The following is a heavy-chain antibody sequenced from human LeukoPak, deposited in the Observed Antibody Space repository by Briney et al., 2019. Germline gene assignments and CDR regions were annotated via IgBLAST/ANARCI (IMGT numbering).Heavy chain of an antibody. Sequence: SVKVSCKASVGTFCSYAISCVRQAPGQGLEWMGGIIPIFGTANYAQKFQGRVTITTDESTSTAYMELSSLRSEDTAVYYCARNRHYDFWSGRSDAFDIWGQGTMVTVSS. J-gene: IGHJ3*02. D-gene: IGHD3-3*01. CDR3: ARNRHYDFWSGRSDAFDI. CDR1: VGTFCSYA. CDR2: IIPIFGTA. V-gene: IGHV1-69*05.